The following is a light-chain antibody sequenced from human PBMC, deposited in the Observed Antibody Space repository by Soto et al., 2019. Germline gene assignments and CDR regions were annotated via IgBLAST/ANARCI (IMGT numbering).Light chain of an antibody. Sequence: QSVLTQPPSVSAAPGQRVTISCSGSGSNIGKNYVSWYQQLPGTAPKLLIFDNDKRPSGIPDRFSGSQSGTSATLGITGLQTGDEADYYCGNWDTTLSVVLFGGGTKLTVL. V-gene: IGLV1-51*01. CDR2: DND. CDR3: GNWDTTLSVVL. J-gene: IGLJ2*01. CDR1: GSNIGKNY.